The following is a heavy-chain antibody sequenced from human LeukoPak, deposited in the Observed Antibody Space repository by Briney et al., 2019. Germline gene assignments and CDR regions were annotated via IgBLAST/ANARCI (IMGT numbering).Heavy chain of an antibody. J-gene: IGHJ4*02. D-gene: IGHD6-13*01. CDR1: GYTFTSYA. Sequence: ASVKVSCKASGYTFTSYAMNWVRQAPGQGLEWMGWINTNTGNPTYAQGFTGRFVFSLDTSVTTAYLQISSLEAEDTDVYYCARNGITSWYGVDYWGQGTLVTVSS. CDR3: ARNGITSWYGVDY. V-gene: IGHV7-4-1*02. CDR2: INTNTGNP.